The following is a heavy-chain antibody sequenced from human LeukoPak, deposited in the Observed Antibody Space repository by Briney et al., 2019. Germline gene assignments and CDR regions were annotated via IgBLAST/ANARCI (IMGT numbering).Heavy chain of an antibody. CDR3: ARLYTEDFWGVYAFDY. CDR2: IYYSGST. D-gene: IGHD3-3*01. CDR1: GGSISSSSYY. V-gene: IGHV4-39*01. J-gene: IGHJ4*02. Sequence: SETLSLTCTVSGGSISSSSYYWGWIRQPPGKGLEWIGSIYYSGSTYYNPSLKSRVTISVDTSKNQFSLKLSSVTAADTAVYYCARLYTEDFWGVYAFDYGGQETLVTVPS.